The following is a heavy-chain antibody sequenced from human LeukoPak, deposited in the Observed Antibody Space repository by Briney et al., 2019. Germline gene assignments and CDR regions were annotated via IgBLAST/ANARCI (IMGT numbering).Heavy chain of an antibody. CDR2: ISSSGDST. D-gene: IGHD6-13*01. J-gene: IGHJ4*02. Sequence: GGSLRLSCAASGFTFSSYAMSWVRQAPGKGLEWVSAISSSGDSTYYGDSVKGRFTISRDNSKNTLYLQMNSLRAEDTAVYYCAKTRPLDSSSWSHGDYWGQGTLVTVPS. V-gene: IGHV3-23*01. CDR3: AKTRPLDSSSWSHGDY. CDR1: GFTFSSYA.